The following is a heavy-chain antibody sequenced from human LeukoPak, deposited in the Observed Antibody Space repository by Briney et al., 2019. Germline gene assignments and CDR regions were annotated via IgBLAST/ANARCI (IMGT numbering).Heavy chain of an antibody. J-gene: IGHJ3*02. CDR3: ARGNYGGAFDI. CDR2: IEYDGTDT. D-gene: IGHD1-7*01. V-gene: IGHV3-30*02. Sequence: GGSLRLSCVASGFTFSNYGMHWVRQAPGKGLEWVAFIEYDGTDTHFADSVKGRFTISRDNAKNSLYLQMNSLRAEDTAVYYCARGNYGGAFDIWGQGTMVTVSS. CDR1: GFTFSNYG.